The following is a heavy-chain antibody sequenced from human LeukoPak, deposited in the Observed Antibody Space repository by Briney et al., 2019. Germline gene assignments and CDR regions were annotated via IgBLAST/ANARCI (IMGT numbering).Heavy chain of an antibody. V-gene: IGHV4-39*01. J-gene: IGHJ5*02. Sequence: PSETLSLTCTVSGGSNSTCYHFWVWIRQSPEKGLEWIGSIYYNGKAYYNPSLKSRLTLSVDTSKNQVSLTLTSVTAADTALYYCTRPYSIGAKYNWFAPWGQGALVTVSS. CDR3: TRPYSIGAKYNWFAP. CDR1: GGSNSTCYHF. CDR2: IYYNGKA. D-gene: IGHD1-14*01.